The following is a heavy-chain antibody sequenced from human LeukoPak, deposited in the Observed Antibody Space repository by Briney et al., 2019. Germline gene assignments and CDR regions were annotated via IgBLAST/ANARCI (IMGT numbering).Heavy chain of an antibody. J-gene: IGHJ4*02. D-gene: IGHD6-13*01. CDR2: IRYDGSNK. V-gene: IGHV3-30*02. Sequence: PGGSLRLSCAASGFTFSSYGMHWVRQAPGKGLEWVAFIRYDGSNKYYADSVKGRFTISRDNSKNTLYLQMNSLRAEDTAVYYCAKDSSSTTTYADYWGQGTLVTVSS. CDR3: AKDSSSTTTYADY. CDR1: GFTFSSYG.